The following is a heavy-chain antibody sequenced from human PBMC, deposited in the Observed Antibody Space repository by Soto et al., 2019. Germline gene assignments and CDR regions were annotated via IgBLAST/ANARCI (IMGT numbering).Heavy chain of an antibody. Sequence: ASVKVSCKASGYTFTSYDINWVRQVTGQGLEWMGWMNPNSGNTGYAQKFQGRVTMTRNTSISTAYMELSSLRSEDTAVYYCARVPPVVPAAILLYYYYMDVWGKGTTVTVSS. CDR3: ARVPPVVPAAILLYYYYMDV. D-gene: IGHD2-2*01. V-gene: IGHV1-8*01. CDR1: GYTFTSYD. CDR2: MNPNSGNT. J-gene: IGHJ6*03.